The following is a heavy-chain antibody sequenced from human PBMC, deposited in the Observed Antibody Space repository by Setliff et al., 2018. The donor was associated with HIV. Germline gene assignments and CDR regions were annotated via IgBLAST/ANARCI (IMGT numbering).Heavy chain of an antibody. CDR3: ARVRYYYDRSGPAMYFFDY. CDR2: IFYTGST. CDR1: GGSISSHY. J-gene: IGHJ4*02. Sequence: SETLSLTCTVSGGSISSHYWSWIRQPPGKGLEWIAYIFYTGSTNYNPSLQSRATISVDTSKNQFSLKLNSVTTADTAVYYCARVRYYYDRSGPAMYFFDYWGRGTLVTVSS. V-gene: IGHV4-59*11. D-gene: IGHD3-22*01.